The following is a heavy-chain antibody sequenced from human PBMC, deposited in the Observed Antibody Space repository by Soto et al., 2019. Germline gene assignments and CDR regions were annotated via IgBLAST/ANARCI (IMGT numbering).Heavy chain of an antibody. Sequence: GGSLRLSCAASGFTVSSNYMSWVRQAPGKGLEWVSVIYSGGSTYYADSVKGRFTISRDNSKNTLYLQMNSLRAEDTAVYYCARDKVRSISSGAYYYYGMDVWGQGTTVTVSS. CDR3: ARDKVRSISSGAYYYYGMDV. CDR2: IYSGGST. V-gene: IGHV3-53*01. CDR1: GFTVSSNY. D-gene: IGHD6-6*01. J-gene: IGHJ6*02.